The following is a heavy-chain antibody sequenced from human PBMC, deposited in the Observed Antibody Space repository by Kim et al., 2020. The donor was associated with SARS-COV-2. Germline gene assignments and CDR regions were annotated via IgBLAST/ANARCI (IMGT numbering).Heavy chain of an antibody. V-gene: IGHV4-34*01. Sequence: SETLSLTCAVYGGSFSGYYWSWIRQPPGKGLEWIGEINHSGSTNYNPSLKSRVTISVDTSKNQFSLKLSSVTAADTAVYYCARAIAAAGPGYYYYGMDVWGQGTTVTVSS. CDR3: ARAIAAAGPGYYYYGMDV. CDR1: GGSFSGYY. CDR2: INHSGST. D-gene: IGHD6-13*01. J-gene: IGHJ6*02.